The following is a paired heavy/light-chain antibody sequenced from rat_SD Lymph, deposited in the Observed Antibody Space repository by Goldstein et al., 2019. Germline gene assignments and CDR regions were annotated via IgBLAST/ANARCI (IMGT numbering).Heavy chain of an antibody. V-gene: IGHV5-25*01. CDR2: ISTSGSRT. CDR1: GFTFSNYY. CDR3: ARQDTTDYYHYVGDY. D-gene: IGHD1-6*01. J-gene: IGHJ2*01. Sequence: EVQLVESGGGLVQPGRSLKLSCAASGFTFSNYYMAWVRQAPKKGLEWVATISTSGSRTYYPDSVKGRFTISRDNAKSSLYLQMNSLKSEDTATYYCARQDTTDYYHYVGDYWGQGVMVTVSS.
Light chain of an antibody. J-gene: IGKJ1*01. CDR1: QNIKGW. V-gene: IGKV15S4*01. Sequence: DIQMTQSPSFLSASLGNSITITCHASQNIKGWLAWYQQKSGNAPELLIYKASSLQSGVPSRFSGSGSGTDYILTISNLQPEDIATYYCQHYQSFPWTFGGGTKLELK. CDR2: KAS. CDR3: QHYQSFPWT.